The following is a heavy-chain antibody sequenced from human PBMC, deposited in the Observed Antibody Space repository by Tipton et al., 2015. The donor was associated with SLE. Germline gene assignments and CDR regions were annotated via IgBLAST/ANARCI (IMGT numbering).Heavy chain of an antibody. J-gene: IGHJ2*01. CDR1: GDSVSSNSAA. CDR3: ARDRDSSGWYGRYFDL. D-gene: IGHD6-19*01. CDR2: TYYRSKWYD. Sequence: GLVKPSQTLSLTCAISGDSVSSNSAAWNWIRQSPSRGLEWLGRTYYRSKWYDDYAVSVKSRITINPDTSKNQFSLKLSSVTAADTAVYYCARDRDSSGWYGRYFDLWGRGTLVTVSS. V-gene: IGHV6-1*01.